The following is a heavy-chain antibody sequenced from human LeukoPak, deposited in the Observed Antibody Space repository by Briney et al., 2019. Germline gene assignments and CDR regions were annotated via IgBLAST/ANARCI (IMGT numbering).Heavy chain of an antibody. D-gene: IGHD4/OR15-4a*01. Sequence: SETLSLTCAVYGGSFSGYYWSWIRQPPGKGLEWIGEINHSGSTNYNPSLKSRVTISVDTSKNQFSLQLRSVTTADTAVYYCVRGPYGASISKWFDPWGQGTQVIVSP. J-gene: IGHJ5*02. CDR2: INHSGST. CDR3: VRGPYGASISKWFDP. V-gene: IGHV4-34*01. CDR1: GGSFSGYY.